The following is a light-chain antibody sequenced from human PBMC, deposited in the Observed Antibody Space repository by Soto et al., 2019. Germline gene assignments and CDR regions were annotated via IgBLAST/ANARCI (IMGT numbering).Light chain of an antibody. CDR3: SSYAGTHIV. J-gene: IGLJ1*01. CDR1: SSDVGGYNY. CDR2: DVT. Sequence: HSALTQPPSASGSPGQSVTISCTGTSSDVGGYNYVSWYQQHPGKAPKLMIYDVTKRPSGVPDRFSGSKSGNTASLTVSGLLAEDEADYYCSSYAGTHIVFGTGTKLTVL. V-gene: IGLV2-8*01.